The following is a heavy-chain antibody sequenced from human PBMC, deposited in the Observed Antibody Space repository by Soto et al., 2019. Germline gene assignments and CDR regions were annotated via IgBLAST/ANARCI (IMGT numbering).Heavy chain of an antibody. D-gene: IGHD3-22*01. J-gene: IGHJ4*02. CDR3: AKDMALEVVGGLKIVDY. CDR2: ISYDDSNN. V-gene: IGHV3-30*18. Sequence: QVQLVESGGGVVQPGRSLRLSCAASGFTFSSYGMHWVRQAPGKGLEWVAVISYDDSNNYYADSVKGRFTISRDTSKHTLYLQMHILRAEDTAVYYCAKDMALEVVGGLKIVDYWGQGTLFTVSS. CDR1: GFTFSSYG.